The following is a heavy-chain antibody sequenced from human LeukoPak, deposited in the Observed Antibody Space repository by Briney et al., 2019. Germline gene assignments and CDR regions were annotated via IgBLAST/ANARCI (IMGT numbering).Heavy chain of an antibody. CDR1: GGSFSGYY. CDR2: INHSGST. Sequence: PSETLSLTCAVYGGSFSGYYWTWIRQPPGKGLEWIGEINHSGSTNYNPSLKSRVAISVDTSKNQFSLKLSSVTAADTAVYYCATHPVAVAGTFDYWGQGTLVTVSS. CDR3: ATHPVAVAGTFDY. J-gene: IGHJ4*02. V-gene: IGHV4-34*01. D-gene: IGHD6-19*01.